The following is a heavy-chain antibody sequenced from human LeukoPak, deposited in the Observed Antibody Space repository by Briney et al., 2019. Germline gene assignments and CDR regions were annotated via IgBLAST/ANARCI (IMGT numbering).Heavy chain of an antibody. CDR1: GFTFSSYS. CDR2: ISSSSSTI. Sequence: QSGGSLRLSCAASGFTFSSYSMNWVRQAPGKGLEWVSYISSSSSTIYYADSVKGRFTISIDNAKNSLYLQMNSLRAEDTAVYYCARERTAVAGDFDYWGQGTLVTVSS. CDR3: ARERTAVAGDFDY. V-gene: IGHV3-48*01. D-gene: IGHD6-19*01. J-gene: IGHJ4*02.